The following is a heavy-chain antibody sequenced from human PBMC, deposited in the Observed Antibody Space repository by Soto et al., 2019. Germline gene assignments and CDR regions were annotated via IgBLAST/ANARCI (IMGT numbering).Heavy chain of an antibody. J-gene: IGHJ4*02. CDR3: VSDRGYGHASVPYS. CDR1: GFAFSSYG. CDR2: ISSDGSLQ. V-gene: IGHV3-30*03. D-gene: IGHD5-18*01. Sequence: QAQLVESGGGVVQPGRSLRLSCAASGFAFSSYGMHWVRQAPGTGLGWVAVISSDGSLQHYADSVKGRFTISRDNSKNMVLLQRSSLRAEDTAVYYCVSDRGYGHASVPYSWGQGTLVSVSS.